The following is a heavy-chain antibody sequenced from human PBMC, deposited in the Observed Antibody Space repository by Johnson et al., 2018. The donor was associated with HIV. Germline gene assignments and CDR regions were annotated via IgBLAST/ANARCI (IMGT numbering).Heavy chain of an antibody. J-gene: IGHJ3*01. CDR3: ARAPEVRGVDAFDV. Sequence: VQLVESGGGVVQPGRSLRLSCAASGFTFSDYYMSWIRQAPGKGLEWVAVISYDGNTKYYADSVKGRFTISRDNSKSTLYLQMNSLRAEDTAVYYCARAPEVRGVDAFDVWGQGTVVTVSS. CDR1: GFTFSDYY. D-gene: IGHD3-10*01. CDR2: ISYDGNTK. V-gene: IGHV3-30*03.